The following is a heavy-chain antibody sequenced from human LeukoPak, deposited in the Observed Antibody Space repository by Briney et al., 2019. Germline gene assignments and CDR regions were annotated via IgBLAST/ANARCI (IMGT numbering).Heavy chain of an antibody. CDR1: GYTFTGYY. V-gene: IGHV1-2*06. CDR3: ASTGLLYFDWLLLGDDAFDI. J-gene: IGHJ3*02. Sequence: VASVKVSCKASGYTFTGYYMHWVRQAPGQGLEWMGRINPNTGGTKYAQKFQGRVTMTRDTSISTAYMELSRLRSDDTAVYYCASTGLLYFDWLLLGDDAFDIWGQGTMVTVSS. CDR2: INPNTGGT. D-gene: IGHD3-9*01.